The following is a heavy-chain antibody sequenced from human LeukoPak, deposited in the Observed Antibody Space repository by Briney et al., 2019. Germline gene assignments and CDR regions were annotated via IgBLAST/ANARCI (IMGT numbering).Heavy chain of an antibody. D-gene: IGHD6-19*01. CDR1: GYTFTSYG. Sequence: AASVKVSCKASGYTFTSYGISRVRQPPGQGLEWRGWISAYKGNTNYAQKLQRRVTLTTDTSTSTAYIAQRSLRSDDTVVYYCARDQGYSSGFNWFDPWGQGTLVTVSS. CDR3: ARDQGYSSGFNWFDP. J-gene: IGHJ5*02. CDR2: ISAYKGNT. V-gene: IGHV1-18*01.